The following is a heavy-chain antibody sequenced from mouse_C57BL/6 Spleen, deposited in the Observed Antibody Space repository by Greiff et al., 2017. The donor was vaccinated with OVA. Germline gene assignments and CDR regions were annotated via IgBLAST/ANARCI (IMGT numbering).Heavy chain of an antibody. Sequence: QVQLQQSGPELVKPGASVKISCKASGYAFSSSWMNWVKQRPGKGLEWIGRIYPGDGDTNYNGKFKGKATLTAAKSSSTAYMQLSSLTSEDAAVYFCASLGQDYWGQGTTLTVSS. CDR3: ASLGQDY. CDR2: IYPGDGDT. V-gene: IGHV1-82*01. CDR1: GYAFSSSW. J-gene: IGHJ2*01. D-gene: IGHD3-3*01.